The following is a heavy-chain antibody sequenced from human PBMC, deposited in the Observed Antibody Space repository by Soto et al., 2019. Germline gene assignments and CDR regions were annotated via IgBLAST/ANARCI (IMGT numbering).Heavy chain of an antibody. Sequence: QVQLQESGPGLVKPSQTLSLTCTVSGGSISSDNYYWSWIHQPPGKGLEWIGYIYYSGSTYYNPSLKSRVIISIDTSKNQFSLKLSSVTAADTAVYYCASTSYFDNSGSAYWGQGTLVTVSS. CDR1: GGSISSDNYY. V-gene: IGHV4-30-4*01. CDR3: ASTSYFDNSGSAY. CDR2: IYYSGST. D-gene: IGHD3-22*01. J-gene: IGHJ4*02.